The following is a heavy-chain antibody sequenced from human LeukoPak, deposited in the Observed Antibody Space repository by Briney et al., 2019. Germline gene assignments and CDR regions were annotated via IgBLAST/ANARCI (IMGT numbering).Heavy chain of an antibody. V-gene: IGHV4-59*12. J-gene: IGHJ4*02. CDR2: IYYTGRT. CDR3: ARERTLFPGDSSGYFDY. D-gene: IGHD3-22*01. Sequence: PSETLSLTCSVSGGSIDNYYWSWIRQSPGKGLEWIGYIYYTGRTKYNPSLKSRVTKSVDTSKNQFSLKLSSVTAADTAVYYCARERTLFPGDSSGYFDYWGQGILVTVSS. CDR1: GGSIDNYY.